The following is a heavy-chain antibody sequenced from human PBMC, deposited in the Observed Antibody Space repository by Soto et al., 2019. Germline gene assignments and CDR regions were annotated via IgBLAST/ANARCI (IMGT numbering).Heavy chain of an antibody. CDR3: ARATRYYYDSSGYTTVDY. CDR1: GGCISSGGYY. J-gene: IGHJ4*02. D-gene: IGHD3-22*01. V-gene: IGHV4-31*03. CDR2: IYYSGST. Sequence: QVQLQESGPGLVKPSQTLSLTCTVSGGCISSGGYYWSWIRQHPGKGLEWIGYIYYSGSTYYNPSLKSRVTISVHTSKNQFSLKLSSVTAADTAVYYCARATRYYYDSSGYTTVDYWGQGTLVTVSS.